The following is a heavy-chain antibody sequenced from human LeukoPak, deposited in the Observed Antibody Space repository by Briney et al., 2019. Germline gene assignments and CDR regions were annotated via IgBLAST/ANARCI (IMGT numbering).Heavy chain of an antibody. V-gene: IGHV4-39*01. Sequence: SETLSLTCTVSGGSISSSSYYWGWIRQPPGKGLEWIGSIYYSGSTYYNPSLKRRVTISVDTSKNQYSLKLSSVTAADTAVFYCARQYYYDSSGYYCGYWGQGTLVTVSS. D-gene: IGHD3-22*01. CDR3: ARQYYYDSSGYYCGY. J-gene: IGHJ4*02. CDR1: GGSISSSSYY. CDR2: IYYSGST.